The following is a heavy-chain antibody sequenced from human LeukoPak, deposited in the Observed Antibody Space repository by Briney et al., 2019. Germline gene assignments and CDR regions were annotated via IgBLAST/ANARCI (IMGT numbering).Heavy chain of an antibody. V-gene: IGHV4-39*07. D-gene: IGHD3-22*01. CDR1: GGSISSSSYY. J-gene: IGHJ4*02. CDR2: IYYSGST. Sequence: PSETLSLTCTVSGGSISSSSYYWGWIRQPPGKGLEWIGSIYYSGSTYYNPSLKSRVTISVDTSKNQFSLKLSSVTAADTAVYYCARVPYYYDSSGSRPLDYWGQGTLVTVSS. CDR3: ARVPYYYDSSGSRPLDY.